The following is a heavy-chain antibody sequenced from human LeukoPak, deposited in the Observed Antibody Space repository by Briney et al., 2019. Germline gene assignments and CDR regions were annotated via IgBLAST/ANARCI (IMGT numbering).Heavy chain of an antibody. V-gene: IGHV1-18*01. CDR1: NYTFSNYG. J-gene: IGHJ1*01. CDR3: ARDSSASYGSEYFQH. CDR2: IGAYSGNS. Sequence: ASVKVSCKTSNYTFSNYGITWVRQAPGQGLEWMGWIGAYSGNSEFAQKFQGRVTMTTDASSGTAYMELTDLTPDDTAVYFCARDSSASYGSEYFQHWGQGTLVTVSS. D-gene: IGHD2/OR15-2a*01.